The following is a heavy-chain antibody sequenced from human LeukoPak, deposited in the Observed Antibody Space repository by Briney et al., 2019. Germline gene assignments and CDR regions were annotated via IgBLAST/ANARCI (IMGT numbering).Heavy chain of an antibody. CDR3: ARLGDWFDS. CDR2: IYYSGST. J-gene: IGHJ5*01. CDR1: GGSISSYY. V-gene: IGHV4-59*08. Sequence: PSETLSLTCTVSGGSISSYYWSWIRQPPGKGLEWIGYIYYSGSTNYNPSLKSRVTISVDTSKNQFSLKLSSVTAADTAVYYCARLGDWFDSWGQGTLVTVSS.